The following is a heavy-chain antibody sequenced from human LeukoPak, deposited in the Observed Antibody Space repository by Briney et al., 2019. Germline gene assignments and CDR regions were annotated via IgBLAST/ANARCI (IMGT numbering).Heavy chain of an antibody. CDR3: ARDPQIGPGDYFDY. CDR2: IAYDASNR. V-gene: IGHV3-30*04. CDR1: GFTFSSFP. J-gene: IGHJ4*02. D-gene: IGHD2/OR15-2a*01. Sequence: GGSLRLSCAASGFTFSSFPMHWVRQAPGKGLEWVAVIAYDASNRIYADSVKGRFTISRDDSKNTLYLQMNSLRPDDTALCYCARDPQIGPGDYFDYWGQGTLVTVSS.